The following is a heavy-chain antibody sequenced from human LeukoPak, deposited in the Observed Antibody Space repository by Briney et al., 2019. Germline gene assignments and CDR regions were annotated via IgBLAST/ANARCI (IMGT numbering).Heavy chain of an antibody. CDR3: ARRAVFWSYFDY. J-gene: IGHJ4*02. CDR1: GGSISSGDYY. D-gene: IGHD2-8*02. Sequence: SQTLSLTCTVSGGSISSGDYYWSWIRQPPGKGLEWIGYIYYSGSTYYNPSLKSRVTISVDTSENQFSLKLNSVTAADTAVYYCARRAVFWSYFDYWGQGTLVTVSS. CDR2: IYYSGST. V-gene: IGHV4-30-4*01.